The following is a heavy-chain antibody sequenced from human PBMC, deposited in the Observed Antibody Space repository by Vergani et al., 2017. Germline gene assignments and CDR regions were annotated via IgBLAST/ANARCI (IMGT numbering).Heavy chain of an antibody. V-gene: IGHV3-33*01. D-gene: IGHD2-2*01. Sequence: QVQLVESGGGVVQPGRSLRLSCAASGFTFSSYGMHWVRQAPGKGLEWVAVIWYDGSNKYYADSVKGRFTISRDNSKNTLYLQMNSLRAEDTAVYYCARDPIVVVPAAMRGDYYGMYVWGQGP. J-gene: IGHJ6*02. CDR3: ARDPIVVVPAAMRGDYYGMYV. CDR1: GFTFSSYG. CDR2: IWYDGSNK.